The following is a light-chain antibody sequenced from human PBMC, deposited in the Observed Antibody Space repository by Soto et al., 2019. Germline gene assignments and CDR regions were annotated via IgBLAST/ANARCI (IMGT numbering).Light chain of an antibody. V-gene: IGLV2-14*01. CDR3: SSYTSTSTVV. CDR1: SSDVGGYSY. J-gene: IGLJ2*01. Sequence: QSALTQPASVSGSPGQSITISCTGTSSDVGGYSYVSWYQQHPGNAPKLMIYDVTNRPSGVSYRFSGSKSGNTASLTISGLQAEDEADYYCSSYTSTSTVVFGGGTKLTVL. CDR2: DVT.